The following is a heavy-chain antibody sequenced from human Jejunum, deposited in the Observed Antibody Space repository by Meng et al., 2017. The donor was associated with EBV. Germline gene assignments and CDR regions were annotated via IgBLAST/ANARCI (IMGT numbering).Heavy chain of an antibody. D-gene: IGHD3-10*01. Sequence: QLQLQGPGPGLVKHSETLSLTCTVSGGSISSSSYHWGWIRQPPGKGLEWIGSIYYGGSTYYNPSLKSRVTISVDTSKNQFSLKLSSVTAADTAVYYCARRGGEGWFDPWGQGTLVTVSS. CDR1: GGSISSSSYH. CDR3: ARRGGEGWFDP. J-gene: IGHJ5*02. CDR2: IYYGGST. V-gene: IGHV4-39*01.